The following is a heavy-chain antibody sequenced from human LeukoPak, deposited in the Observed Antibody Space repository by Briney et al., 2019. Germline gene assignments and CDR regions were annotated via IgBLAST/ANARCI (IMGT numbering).Heavy chain of an antibody. V-gene: IGHV3-7*03. CDR2: IKLDGSEK. CDR1: GFSFGKYW. J-gene: IGHJ4*02. CDR3: ARDQYDTWSRRGNFDS. Sequence: GGSLRLSCVASGFSFGKYWMSWVRQAPGKGLEWVANIKLDGSEKNYVDSVKGRFTISRDNTKNSLYLQMNSLRVEDTAVFYCARDQYDTWSRRGNFDSWGQGTLVIVSS. D-gene: IGHD3-3*01.